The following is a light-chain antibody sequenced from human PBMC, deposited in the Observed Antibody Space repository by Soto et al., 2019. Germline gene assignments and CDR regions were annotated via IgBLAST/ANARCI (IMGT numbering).Light chain of an antibody. CDR2: GAS. Sequence: EIVLTQSPGTLSLSPGERATLSCRASQSVSSSYLAWYQQKPGQAPRLLIYGASSRATGIPDRFSGSGSGTDFTLTINRLEPEDFAVYYCQQRSKWRTFGQGTKVDIK. CDR1: QSVSSSY. J-gene: IGKJ1*01. V-gene: IGKV3D-20*02. CDR3: QQRSKWRT.